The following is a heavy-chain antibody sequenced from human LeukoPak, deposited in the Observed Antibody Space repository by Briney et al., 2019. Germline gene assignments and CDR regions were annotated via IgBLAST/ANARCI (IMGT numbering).Heavy chain of an antibody. CDR2: ISAYNGNT. Sequence: ASVKVSCKASGYTFTSYGISWVRQAPGQGLEWMGWISAYNGNTNYAQKLQGRVTMTTDTSTSTAYMELRSLRSDDTAVYYCARDQITMVRGVIQSDYWGQGTQVTVSS. CDR1: GYTFTSYG. V-gene: IGHV1-18*04. D-gene: IGHD3-10*01. CDR3: ARDQITMVRGVIQSDY. J-gene: IGHJ4*02.